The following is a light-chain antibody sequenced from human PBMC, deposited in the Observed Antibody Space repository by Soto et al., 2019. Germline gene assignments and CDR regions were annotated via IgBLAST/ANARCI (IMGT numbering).Light chain of an antibody. V-gene: IGKV3-15*01. J-gene: IGKJ4*01. CDR2: GAS. Sequence: ILVTKAGATLSLFPGERSTLLRQSSQSVGSKVAWYQQKPGQAPSLLIYGASTRASGIPLRFSGSGSGTEFTLTISSLQSEDFAVYYCQQYSNWPPVTFGGGTKVDIK. CDR1: QSVGSK. CDR3: QQYSNWPPVT.